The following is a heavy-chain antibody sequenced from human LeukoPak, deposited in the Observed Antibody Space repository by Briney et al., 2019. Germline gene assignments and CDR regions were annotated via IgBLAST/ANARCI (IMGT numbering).Heavy chain of an antibody. CDR1: GYTFTSYG. D-gene: IGHD1-26*01. CDR3: ARSKTKWELLPLDY. Sequence: ASVKVSCKASGYTFTSYGISWVRQAPGQGLEWMGWISAYNGNTNYAQKLQGRVTMTTDTSTSTAYMELRSLRSDDTAVYYSARSKTKWELLPLDYWGQGTLVTVSS. J-gene: IGHJ4*02. V-gene: IGHV1-18*01. CDR2: ISAYNGNT.